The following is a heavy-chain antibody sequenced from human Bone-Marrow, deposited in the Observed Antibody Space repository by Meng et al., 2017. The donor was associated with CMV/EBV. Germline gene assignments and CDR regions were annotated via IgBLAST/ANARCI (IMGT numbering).Heavy chain of an antibody. D-gene: IGHD4-17*01. V-gene: IGHV3-15*01. CDR2: MKSKTDGGTT. Sequence: GGSLRPSWAASGSTFSNAWMSWVRQAPGKGLEWVGRMKSKTDGGTTDYAAPVKGRLTISRDDSKNTLYLQMNSLKTEDTAVYYCTPRRQYHKKGTTASWDYWGQGTLVTVSS. CDR1: GSTFSNAW. J-gene: IGHJ4*02. CDR3: TPRRQYHKKGTTASWDY.